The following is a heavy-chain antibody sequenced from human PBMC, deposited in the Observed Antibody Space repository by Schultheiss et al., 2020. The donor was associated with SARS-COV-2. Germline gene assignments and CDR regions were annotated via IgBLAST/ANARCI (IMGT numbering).Heavy chain of an antibody. D-gene: IGHD2-2*01. CDR2: IFDSGNT. V-gene: IGHV4-59*12. CDR1: GGSISPYY. J-gene: IGHJ6*03. CDR3: ARVGEGYCSSTSCYGTYYYMDV. Sequence: SETLSLTCTVSGGSISPYYWSWIRQSPGKGLEWIGYIFDSGNTHYNPPLKSRVTISVDTSKNQFSLKLSSVTAADTAVYYCARVGEGYCSSTSCYGTYYYMDVWGKGTTVTVSS.